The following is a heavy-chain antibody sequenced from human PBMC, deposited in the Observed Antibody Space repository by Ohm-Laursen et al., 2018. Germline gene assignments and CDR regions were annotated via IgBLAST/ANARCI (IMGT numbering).Heavy chain of an antibody. J-gene: IGHJ3*02. D-gene: IGHD2-15*01. V-gene: IGHV3-23*01. CDR2: ISGSGGST. CDR3: AKGGSVVDALDI. CDR1: GFTFSSYA. Sequence: SLRLSCTASGFTFSSYAMSWVRQAPGKGLEWVSAISGSGGSTYYADSVKGRFTISRDNAKNSLYLQMNSLRAEDTALYYCAKGGSVVDALDIWGQGTMVTVSS.